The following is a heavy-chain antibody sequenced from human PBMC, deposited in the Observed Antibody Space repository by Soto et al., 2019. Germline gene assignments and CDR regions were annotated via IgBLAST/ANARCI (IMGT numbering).Heavy chain of an antibody. CDR2: IYYSGST. J-gene: IGHJ6*03. CDR1: GGSISSYY. V-gene: IGHV4-59*08. CDR3: ARHLIPEWLSWVGAGPRGQDYYYYMDV. Sequence: KPSETLSLTCTVSGGSISSYYWSWIRQPPGKGLEWIGYIYYSGSTNYNPSLKSRVTISVDTSKNQFSLKLSSVTAADTAVYYCARHLIPEWLSWVGAGPRGQDYYYYMDVWGKGATVTVSS. D-gene: IGHD3-3*01.